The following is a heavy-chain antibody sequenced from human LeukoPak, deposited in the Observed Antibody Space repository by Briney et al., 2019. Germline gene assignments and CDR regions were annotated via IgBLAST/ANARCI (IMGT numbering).Heavy chain of an antibody. CDR3: ARITEWNDFDY. CDR1: GGSISSYY. CDR2: IYYSGST. D-gene: IGHD1-1*01. V-gene: IGHV4-59*01. J-gene: IGHJ4*02. Sequence: PSETLSLTCTVSGGSISSYYWSWIRQPPGKGLEWIGYIYYSGSTKYNPSLKSRVTISVDTFKNQFSLKLNSVTAADTAIYYCARITEWNDFDYWGQGTLVTVSS.